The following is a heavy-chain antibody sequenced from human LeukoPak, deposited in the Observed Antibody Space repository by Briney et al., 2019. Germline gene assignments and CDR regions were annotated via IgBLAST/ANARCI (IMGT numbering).Heavy chain of an antibody. Sequence: GGSLRLSCAASGFTFISYSMNWVRQAPGKGLEWVSSISSSSSSYIYYADSVKGRFTISRDNAKNSLYLQMNSLRAEDTAVYYCARVSGYDSGYYYYMDVWGKGTTVTVSS. CDR1: GFTFISYS. D-gene: IGHD5-12*01. V-gene: IGHV3-21*01. CDR3: ARVSGYDSGYYYYMDV. J-gene: IGHJ6*03. CDR2: ISSSSSSYI.